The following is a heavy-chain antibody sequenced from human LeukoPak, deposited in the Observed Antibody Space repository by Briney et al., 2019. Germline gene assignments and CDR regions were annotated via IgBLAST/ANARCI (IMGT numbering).Heavy chain of an antibody. V-gene: IGHV4-4*07. D-gene: IGHD3-3*01. J-gene: IGHJ5*02. CDR1: GGSISSYY. CDR3: ARDRRQYYDFWSGSLTT. CDR2: IYTSGST. Sequence: SETLSLTCTVSGGSISSYYWSWIRQPAWKGLEWIGRIYTSGSTNYNPSLKSRVTMSVDTSKNQFSLKLSSVTAADTAVYYCARDRRQYYDFWSGSLTTWGQGTLVTVSS.